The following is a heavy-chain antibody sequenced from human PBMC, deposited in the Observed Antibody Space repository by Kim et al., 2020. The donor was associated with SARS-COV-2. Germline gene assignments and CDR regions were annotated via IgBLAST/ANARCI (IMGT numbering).Heavy chain of an antibody. J-gene: IGHJ4*02. V-gene: IGHV4-31*02. Sequence: PSPRSRVTISVDTSKNPFSLKLSSVTAADTAVYYCARATRGIFGVVTQFDYWGQGTLVTVSS. CDR3: ARATRGIFGVVTQFDY. D-gene: IGHD3-3*01.